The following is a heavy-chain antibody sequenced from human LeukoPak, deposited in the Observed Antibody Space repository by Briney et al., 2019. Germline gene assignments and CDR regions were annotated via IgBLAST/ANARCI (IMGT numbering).Heavy chain of an antibody. V-gene: IGHV3-74*01. CDR2: INTDGSST. CDR3: ARESAAGTWNWFDP. J-gene: IGHJ5*02. CDR1: GFTFSSYW. Sequence: PGGSLRLSCAASGFTFSSYWMHWVRQAPGKGLVWVSRINTDGSSTSYADSVKGRFTISRDNAKNTLYLQMNSLRAEDTAVYYCARESAAGTWNWFDPWGQGTLVTVSS. D-gene: IGHD6-13*01.